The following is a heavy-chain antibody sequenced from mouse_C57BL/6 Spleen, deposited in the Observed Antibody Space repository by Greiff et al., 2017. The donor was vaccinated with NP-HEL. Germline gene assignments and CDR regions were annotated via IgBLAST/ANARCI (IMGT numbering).Heavy chain of an antibody. J-gene: IGHJ2*01. CDR2: IDPSDSYT. CDR3: AREDWQFTPDY. Sequence: QVQLQQPGAELVRPGTSVKLSCKASGYTFTSYWMHWVKQRPGQGLEWIGVIDPSDSYTNYNQKFKGKATLTVDKPSSTAYMQLSSLTSEDSAVYYCAREDWQFTPDYWGQGTTLTVSS. V-gene: IGHV1-59*01. CDR1: GYTFTSYW. D-gene: IGHD6-1*01.